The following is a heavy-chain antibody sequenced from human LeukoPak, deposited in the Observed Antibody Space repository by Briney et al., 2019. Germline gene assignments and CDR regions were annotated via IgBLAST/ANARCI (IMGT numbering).Heavy chain of an antibody. D-gene: IGHD1-1*01. CDR1: GFTFSSYA. V-gene: IGHV3-64D*06. CDR3: VKTSRGYNWNDSPYYFDY. J-gene: IGHJ4*02. CDR2: ISRNGGST. Sequence: PGGSLRLSCSASGFTFSSYAMHSVRQAPGKGLEYVSAISRNGGSTYYADSVKGRFTISRDNSKNTLYLQMSSLRAEDTAVYYCVKTSRGYNWNDSPYYFDYWGQGTLVTVSS.